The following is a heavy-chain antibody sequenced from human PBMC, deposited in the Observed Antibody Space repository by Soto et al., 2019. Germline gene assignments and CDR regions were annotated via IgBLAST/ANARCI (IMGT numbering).Heavy chain of an antibody. V-gene: IGHV4-59*01. Sequence: QVQLQESGPGLVKPSETLSLTCTVSGGSISSYYWSWIRQPPGKGLEWIGYIYYSGSTNYNPSLKSRVTISVDTSKNQFSLKLSSVTAADTAVYYCAREEQQLVGLSIWGQGTLVTVSS. CDR2: IYYSGST. CDR3: AREEQQLVGLSI. J-gene: IGHJ4*02. CDR1: GGSISSYY. D-gene: IGHD6-13*01.